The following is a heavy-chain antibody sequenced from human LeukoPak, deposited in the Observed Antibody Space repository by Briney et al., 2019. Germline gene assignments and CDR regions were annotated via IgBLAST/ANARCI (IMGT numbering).Heavy chain of an antibody. CDR2: IIPIFGTA. V-gene: IGHV1-69*06. CDR1: GGTFSSYA. CDR3: AREGIMITFGGVIVRYFDY. Sequence: SVKVSCKASGGTFSSYAISWVRQAPGQGLEWMGRIIPIFGTANYAQKFQGRVTITADKSASTAYMELSSLRSEDTAVYYCAREGIMITFGGVIVRYFDYWGQGTLVTVSS. J-gene: IGHJ4*02. D-gene: IGHD3-16*02.